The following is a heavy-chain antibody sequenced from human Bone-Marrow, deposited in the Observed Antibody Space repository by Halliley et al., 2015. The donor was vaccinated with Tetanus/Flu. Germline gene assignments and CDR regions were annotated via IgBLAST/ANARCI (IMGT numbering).Heavy chain of an antibody. CDR3: ARSSGWIIDY. D-gene: IGHD6-19*01. J-gene: IGHJ4*02. Sequence: SLRLSCAASGFTFSSSYWVHWVRQAPGKGLVWVSCVKSDGTTTNYADSVKGRFTISRDNVKNTLYLQMNSLRAEDTAVYYCARSSGWIIDYWGQGTLVTVSS. CDR2: VKSDGTTT. V-gene: IGHV3-74*01. CDR1: GFTFSSSYW.